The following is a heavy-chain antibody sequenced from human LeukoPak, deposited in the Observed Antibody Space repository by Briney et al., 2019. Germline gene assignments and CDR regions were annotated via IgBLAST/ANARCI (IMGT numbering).Heavy chain of an antibody. Sequence: GESVRISCKGSGYSFTSYWISWVRQMPGKGLEWMGRIDASDSYTNYSPSFQGHVTISADKSISTAYLQWSSLKASDTAMYYCARGGAVERYCSSTSCYWVDAFDIWGQGTMVTVSS. CDR2: IDASDSYT. CDR1: GYSFTSYW. V-gene: IGHV5-10-1*01. D-gene: IGHD2-2*01. J-gene: IGHJ3*02. CDR3: ARGGAVERYCSSTSCYWVDAFDI.